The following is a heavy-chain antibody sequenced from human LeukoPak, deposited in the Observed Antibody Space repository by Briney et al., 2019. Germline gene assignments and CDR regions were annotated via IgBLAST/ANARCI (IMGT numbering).Heavy chain of an antibody. D-gene: IGHD3-10*02. J-gene: IGHJ6*04. CDR2: ISSSGSTI. Sequence: PGGSLRLSCAASGFTFIGPALHWVRQAPGKGLEWVSYISSSGSTIYYADSVKGRSTISRDNAKNSLYLQMNSLRAEDTAVYYCAELGITMIGGVWGKGTTVTISS. CDR3: AELGITMIGGV. CDR1: GFTFIGPA. V-gene: IGHV3-48*03.